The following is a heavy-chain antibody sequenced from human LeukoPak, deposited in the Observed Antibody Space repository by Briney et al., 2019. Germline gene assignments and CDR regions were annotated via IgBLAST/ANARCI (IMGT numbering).Heavy chain of an antibody. D-gene: IGHD4-23*01. CDR1: GFTFSSYS. CDR2: ISSSSSYI. J-gene: IGHJ4*02. Sequence: GGSLRLSCAASGFTFSSYSMYWVRQAPGKGLEWVSSISSSSSYIYYADSVKGRFTISRDNAKNSLYLQMNSLRAEDTAVYYCARDYPYGGNSGYFDYWGQGTLVTVSS. CDR3: ARDYPYGGNSGYFDY. V-gene: IGHV3-21*01.